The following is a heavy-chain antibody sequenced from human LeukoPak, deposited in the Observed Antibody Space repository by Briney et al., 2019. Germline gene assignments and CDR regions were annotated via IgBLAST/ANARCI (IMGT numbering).Heavy chain of an antibody. CDR1: GGTFSSYA. CDR3: ARGPVQYYYDSSGYYPH. J-gene: IGHJ4*02. Sequence: ASVKVSCKASGGTFSSYAISWVRQAPGQGLEWMGGIIPIIGTTNYAQKFQGRVTITADESTSTAYMELSSLRSEDTAVYYCARGPVQYYYDSSGYYPHWGQGTLVTASS. D-gene: IGHD3-22*01. CDR2: IIPIIGTT. V-gene: IGHV1-69*13.